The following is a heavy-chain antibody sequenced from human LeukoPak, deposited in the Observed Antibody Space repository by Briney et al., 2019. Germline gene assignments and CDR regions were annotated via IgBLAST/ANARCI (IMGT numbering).Heavy chain of an antibody. CDR2: ISVSGAST. V-gene: IGHV3-23*01. D-gene: IGHD4-17*01. J-gene: IGHJ4*02. CDR1: GFAFSSYA. CDR3: AKQSYGDYYFDY. Sequence: GGSLRLSCAASGFAFSSYAMSWVRQAPGKGLEWVSTISVSGASTYYADSVKGRFTISRDNSKNTLYLQMNSLRAEDTAVYYCAKQSYGDYYFDYWGQGTPVTVSS.